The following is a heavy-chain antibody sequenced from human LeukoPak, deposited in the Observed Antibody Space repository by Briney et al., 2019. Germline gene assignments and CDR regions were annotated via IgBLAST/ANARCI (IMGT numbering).Heavy chain of an antibody. D-gene: IGHD2-21*02. CDR2: INPNSGGT. J-gene: IGHJ1*01. Sequence: GASVKVSCKASGYTFTGYYMHWVRQAPGQGLEWMGWINPNSGGTNFAQKFQGRVTLTRDTSINTAYMELSSLRSDDTAVYYCARAKLDDCGGVCDQYFHHWGQGTLVTVSS. CDR3: ARAKLDDCGGVCDQYFHH. V-gene: IGHV1-2*02. CDR1: GYTFTGYY.